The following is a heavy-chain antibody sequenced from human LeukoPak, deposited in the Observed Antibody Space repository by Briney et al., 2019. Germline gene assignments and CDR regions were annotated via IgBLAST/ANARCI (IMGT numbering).Heavy chain of an antibody. CDR3: ARWGTSDSIAAAGKADY. V-gene: IGHV4-34*01. Sequence: SETLSLTCAVYGGSFSGYYWSWIRQPPGKGLEWIGEINHSGSTNYNPSLKSRVTISVDTSKNQFSLKLSSVTAADTVVYYCARWGTSDSIAAAGKADYWGRGTLVTVSS. J-gene: IGHJ4*02. D-gene: IGHD6-13*01. CDR1: GGSFSGYY. CDR2: INHSGST.